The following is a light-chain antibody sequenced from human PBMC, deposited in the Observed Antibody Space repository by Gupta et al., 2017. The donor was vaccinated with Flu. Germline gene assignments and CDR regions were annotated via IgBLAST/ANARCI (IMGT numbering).Light chain of an antibody. CDR1: QSVSSY. Sequence: AFTQSPATLSLSPRERATLSCRASQSVSSYLAWYQQKPGQSPRLLIYDASNRATGIPARFSGSGSGTDFTLTISSLEPEDFAVYYCQQRSNWLRTFGQGTKVEIK. CDR3: QQRSNWLRT. V-gene: IGKV3-11*01. J-gene: IGKJ1*01. CDR2: DAS.